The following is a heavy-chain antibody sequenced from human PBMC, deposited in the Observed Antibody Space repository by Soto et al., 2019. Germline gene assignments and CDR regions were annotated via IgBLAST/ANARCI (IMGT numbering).Heavy chain of an antibody. CDR3: AREGVAAYYYYGMDA. V-gene: IGHV1-18*01. CDR1: GYTFTRSG. CDR2: ISTYNGDT. Sequence: GASVKVSCKASGYTFTRSGISWVRQAPGQGLEWMGWISTYNGDTNYAQTFQGRVTMTTDTSTSTVYMELRSLRSDDTAVYYCAREGVAAYYYYGMDAWGQGTPVTVSS. D-gene: IGHD5-12*01. J-gene: IGHJ6*02.